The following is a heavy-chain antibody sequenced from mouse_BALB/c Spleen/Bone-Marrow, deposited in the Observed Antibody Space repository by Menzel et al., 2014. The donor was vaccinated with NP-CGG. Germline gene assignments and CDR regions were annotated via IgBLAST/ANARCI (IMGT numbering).Heavy chain of an antibody. CDR3: ARDYDYFFDY. CDR1: GFNIKDTY. CDR2: IDPADGNT. V-gene: IGHV14-3*02. J-gene: IGHJ2*01. Sequence: VQLKESGAELVKPGDSVKLSCTASGFNIKDTYMHWVKQRPEQDLEWIGWIDPADGNTKYDPNFQGKATITADTSSNTAYLQLSSLTSEDTAVYYCARDYDYFFDYWGQGTTLTVSS. D-gene: IGHD2-4*01.